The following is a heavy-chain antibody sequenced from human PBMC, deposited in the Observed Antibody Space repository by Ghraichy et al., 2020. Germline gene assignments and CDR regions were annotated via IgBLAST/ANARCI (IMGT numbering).Heavy chain of an antibody. D-gene: IGHD6-13*01. CDR1: GFTFSSYW. V-gene: IGHV3-7*01. Sequence: GGSLRLSCAASGFTFSSYWMSWVRQAPGKGLEWVANIKQDGSEKYYVDSVKGRFTISRDNAKNSLYLQMNSLRAEDTAVYYCARVQGSSWYGYYYGMDVWGQGTTVTVSS. CDR3: ARVQGSSWYGYYYGMDV. CDR2: IKQDGSEK. J-gene: IGHJ6*02.